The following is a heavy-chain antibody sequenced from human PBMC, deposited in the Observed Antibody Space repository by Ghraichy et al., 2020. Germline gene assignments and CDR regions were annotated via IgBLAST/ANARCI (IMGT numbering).Heavy chain of an antibody. D-gene: IGHD6-6*01. CDR3: ARGPYSSSLGGMDV. CDR1: GFTFSSYW. J-gene: IGHJ6*02. CDR2: INSDGSST. Sequence: GSLRLSCAASGFTFSSYWMHWVRQAPGKGLVWVSRINSDGSSTSYADSVKGRFTISRDNAKNTLYLQMNSLRAEDTAVYYCARGPYSSSLGGMDVWGQGTTVTVSS. V-gene: IGHV3-74*01.